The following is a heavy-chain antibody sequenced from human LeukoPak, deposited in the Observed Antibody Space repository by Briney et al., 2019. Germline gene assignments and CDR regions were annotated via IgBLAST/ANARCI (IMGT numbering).Heavy chain of an antibody. J-gene: IGHJ4*02. CDR3: ARGEYSSSSGFDF. CDR1: GFIFSNYW. CDR2: INSDGRST. Sequence: GGSLRLSCAASGFIFSNYWMHWVRQAPGKGLVWVSRINSDGRSTNYADSVMGRFSISRDNSKNTLNLQMNSLRAEDTAVYYCARGEYSSSSGFDFWGQGTLVIVSS. D-gene: IGHD6-6*01. V-gene: IGHV3-74*01.